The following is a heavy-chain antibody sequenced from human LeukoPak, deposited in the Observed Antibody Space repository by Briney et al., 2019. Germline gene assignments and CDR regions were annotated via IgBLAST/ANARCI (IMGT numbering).Heavy chain of an antibody. V-gene: IGHV3-30*03. CDR1: GFTFSSYG. Sequence: PGRSLRLSCAASGFTFSSYGMHWVRQAPGKGLEWVAVISYDGSNKYYADSVKGRFTISRDNSKNTLYPQMNSLRAEDTAVYYCARVKLWLRYYYYGMDVWGKGTTVTVSS. CDR2: ISYDGSNK. J-gene: IGHJ6*04. D-gene: IGHD5-18*01. CDR3: ARVKLWLRYYYYGMDV.